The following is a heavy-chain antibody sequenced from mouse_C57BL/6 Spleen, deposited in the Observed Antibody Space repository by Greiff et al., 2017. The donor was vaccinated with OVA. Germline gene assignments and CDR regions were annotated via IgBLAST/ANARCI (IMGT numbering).Heavy chain of an antibody. CDR3: SPHYYGTLYAMDY. CDR2: IWRGGSA. Sequence: QVQLQQSGPGLVQPSQSLSITCTVSGFTLTSYGVHWVRQSPGHGLEWMGVIWRGGSADYNAPIISSMGIPKANSTSHVSFIVHRLQADETAIDYCSPHYYGTLYAMDYWGQGTSVTVSS. J-gene: IGHJ4*01. V-gene: IGHV2-5*01. CDR1: GFTLTSYG. D-gene: IGHD1-1*01.